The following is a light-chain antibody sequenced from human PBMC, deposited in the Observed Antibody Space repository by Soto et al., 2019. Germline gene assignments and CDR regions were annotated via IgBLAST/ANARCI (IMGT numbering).Light chain of an antibody. CDR3: QHYGSSRT. CDR1: QSVSSSY. Sequence: EIVLTQSPGTLSLSPGERASLSCRASQSVSSSYLAWYQQKPGQAPRLVIYGTSSRATGIPDRFSGSGSGTDFTLTISRLEPEDFAVYYCQHYGSSRTFGQGTKVEVQ. CDR2: GTS. J-gene: IGKJ1*01. V-gene: IGKV3-20*01.